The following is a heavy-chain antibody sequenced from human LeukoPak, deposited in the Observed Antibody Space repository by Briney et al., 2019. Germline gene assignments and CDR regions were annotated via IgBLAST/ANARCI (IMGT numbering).Heavy chain of an antibody. J-gene: IGHJ3*02. Sequence: PGGSLRLSCAASGFTFSNYWMHWVRQAPGKGLVWVSRINSDGSSTTYADSVKGRFTISRDNAKNTLYLQMNSLRAEDTAVYYCARVDLVVAATYHAFDIWGQGTMVTVSS. V-gene: IGHV3-74*01. D-gene: IGHD2-15*01. CDR2: INSDGSST. CDR3: ARVDLVVAATYHAFDI. CDR1: GFTFSNYW.